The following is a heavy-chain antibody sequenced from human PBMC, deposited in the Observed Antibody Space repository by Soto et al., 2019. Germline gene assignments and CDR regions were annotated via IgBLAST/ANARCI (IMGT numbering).Heavy chain of an antibody. CDR1: GYTFSTYY. D-gene: IGHD4-4*01. V-gene: IGHV1-46*01. CDR3: ARYDYNGYYFDY. Sequence: QVQLVQSGAEVKKPGASVKVSCKASGYTFSTYYMHWVRQAPGQGYEGMGIINPSGGSTTNAQKFQGRVTMTRDTSTTTVYMELSSLKSEDTAVYYCARYDYNGYYFDYWGQGTLVTVSS. CDR2: INPSGGST. J-gene: IGHJ4*02.